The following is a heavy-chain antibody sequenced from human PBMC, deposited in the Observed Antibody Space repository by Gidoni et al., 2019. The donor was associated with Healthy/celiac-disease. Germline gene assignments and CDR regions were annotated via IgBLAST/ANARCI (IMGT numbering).Heavy chain of an antibody. CDR2: ISSSSSYI. V-gene: IGHV3-21*01. D-gene: IGHD6-13*01. CDR3: ARLEYSSSWPTGDY. CDR1: GVTFSSYS. Sequence: EVQLVESGGGLVKPGGSLRLYCAASGVTFSSYSMNWVRQAPGKGLEGFSSISSSSSYIYYADSVKVRFTISRDNAKNSLYLQMNSLRAEDTAVYYCARLEYSSSWPTGDYWGQGTLVTVSS. J-gene: IGHJ4*02.